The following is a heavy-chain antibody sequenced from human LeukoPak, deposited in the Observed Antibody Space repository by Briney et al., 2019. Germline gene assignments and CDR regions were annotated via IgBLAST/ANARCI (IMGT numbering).Heavy chain of an antibody. J-gene: IGHJ6*03. CDR2: INHSGST. CDR3: ARLFAPPPYYYYYYMDV. CDR1: GGSFSGYY. V-gene: IGHV4-34*01. Sequence: SETLSLTCAVYGGSFSGYYWSWIRQPPGKGLEWIGEINHSGSTNYNPSLKSRVTISVDTSKNQFSLKLSSVTAADTAGYYCARLFAPPPYYYYYYMDVWGKGTTVTISS.